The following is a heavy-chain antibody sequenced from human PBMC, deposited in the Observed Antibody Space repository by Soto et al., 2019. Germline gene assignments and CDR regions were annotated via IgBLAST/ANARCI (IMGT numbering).Heavy chain of an antibody. Sequence: SETLSLTCTVSGGSATNSSYYWGWIRQSPGKGLEWIGSVYYRGRSYSKSSVKSRVTISVDTSKNRFSLSLNSVTASDTAVYFCVSQRTTVPTQAYFDYWGPGDLVT. V-gene: IGHV4-39*01. CDR2: VYYRGRS. J-gene: IGHJ4*02. CDR1: GGSATNSSYY. CDR3: VSQRTTVPTQAYFDY. D-gene: IGHD4-17*01.